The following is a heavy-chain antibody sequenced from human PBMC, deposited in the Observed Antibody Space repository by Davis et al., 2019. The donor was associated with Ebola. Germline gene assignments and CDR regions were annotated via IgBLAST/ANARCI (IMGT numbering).Heavy chain of an antibody. V-gene: IGHV3-48*03. CDR2: ISSSGSTI. CDR1: GFTFSSYE. J-gene: IGHJ6*02. D-gene: IGHD3-22*01. Sequence: PGGSLRLSCAASGFTFSSYEMNWVRQAPGKGLEWVSYISSSGSTIYYADSVKGRFTISRDNAKNSLYLQMNSLRAEDTAVYYCAREPANYYDSSGYTYYYYYYGMDVWGQGTTVTVSS. CDR3: AREPANYYDSSGYTYYYYYYGMDV.